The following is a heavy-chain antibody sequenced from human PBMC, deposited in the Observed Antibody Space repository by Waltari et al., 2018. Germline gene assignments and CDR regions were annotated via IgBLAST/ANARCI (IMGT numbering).Heavy chain of an antibody. J-gene: IGHJ4*02. V-gene: IGHV3-23*04. D-gene: IGHD5-12*01. Sequence: EVQLVESGGGLVQPGGSLIPSCAASGFTFSSYAISWVRQAPGKVVEGVTAVSGGGFNTYYADSVKGRFTICRDNSKNTLYLQLNRLRVEDTAVYYCAKDGREVATNHEWFDYWGQGTLVTVSS. CDR1: GFTFSSYA. CDR2: VSGGGFNT. CDR3: AKDGREVATNHEWFDY.